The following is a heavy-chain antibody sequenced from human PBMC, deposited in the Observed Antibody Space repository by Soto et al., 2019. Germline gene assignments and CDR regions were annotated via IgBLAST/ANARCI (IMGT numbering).Heavy chain of an antibody. CDR3: ARYFGDYSGNWFDP. V-gene: IGHV3-13*01. D-gene: IGHD4-17*01. J-gene: IGHJ5*02. Sequence: PGGSLRLSCAASGFIFSNYDMHWVRQVTGKGLEWASSIGVGGDTYYAGSVKGRFTISRENAKNSFYLQMNSLRAEDTAVYYRARYFGDYSGNWFDPWGQGTLVTVSS. CDR1: GFIFSNYD. CDR2: IGVGGDT.